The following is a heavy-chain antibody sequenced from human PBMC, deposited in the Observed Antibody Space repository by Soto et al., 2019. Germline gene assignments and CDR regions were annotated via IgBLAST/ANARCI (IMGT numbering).Heavy chain of an antibody. J-gene: IGHJ4*02. CDR2: ISGSGGST. Sequence: GGSLRLSCAASGFTFSSYAMSWVRRAPGKGLEWVSAISGSGGSTYYADSVKGRFTISRDNSKNTLYLQMNSLRAEDTAVYYCAKAQTYYYDSSGYRYVDYWGQGTLVTVSS. D-gene: IGHD3-22*01. CDR1: GFTFSSYA. V-gene: IGHV3-23*01. CDR3: AKAQTYYYDSSGYRYVDY.